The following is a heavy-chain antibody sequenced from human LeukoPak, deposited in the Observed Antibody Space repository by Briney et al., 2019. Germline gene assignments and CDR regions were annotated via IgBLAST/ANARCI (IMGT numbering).Heavy chain of an antibody. J-gene: IGHJ4*02. Sequence: SETLSLTCTVSGGSISSNNYYWGWIRQPPGKGLEWIGSIYYSGSTYYNPSLKSRVTISVGTSKNQFSLKLSSVTAADTAVYYCVNSSPGGGWLVSGNFDYWGQGTLVTVSS. CDR2: IYYSGST. D-gene: IGHD6-19*01. CDR3: VNSSPGGGWLVSGNFDY. CDR1: GGSISSNNYY. V-gene: IGHV4-39*01.